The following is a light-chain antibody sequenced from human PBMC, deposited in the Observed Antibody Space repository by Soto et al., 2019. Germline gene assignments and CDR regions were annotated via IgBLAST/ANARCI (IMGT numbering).Light chain of an antibody. CDR3: QQYDNSLYT. J-gene: IGKJ2*01. CDR1: QSISSSY. CDR2: GAS. V-gene: IGKV3-20*01. Sequence: EIVLTQSPGTLSLSPGERAARSCRASQSISSSYLAWYQQKPGQAPRLLIYGASSRATGIPDRFTGSGSGTDFTLTISRLEPEDFAVYYCQQYDNSLYTFGQGIKLEIQ.